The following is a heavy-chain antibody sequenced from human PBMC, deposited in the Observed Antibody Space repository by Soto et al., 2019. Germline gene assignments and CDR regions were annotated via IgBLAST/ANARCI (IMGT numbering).Heavy chain of an antibody. CDR2: INAGNGNT. D-gene: IGHD1-7*01. CDR3: ARETDNWNYVPWFGP. V-gene: IGHV1-3*01. Sequence: ASVKVSCKASGGTLTISSHGISWVRQAPGQGLEWMGWINAGNGNTKYSQKFQGRVTITRDTSASTAYMELSSLRSEDTAVYYCARETDNWNYVPWFGPWGQGTLVTVSS. CDR1: GGTLTISSHG. J-gene: IGHJ5*02.